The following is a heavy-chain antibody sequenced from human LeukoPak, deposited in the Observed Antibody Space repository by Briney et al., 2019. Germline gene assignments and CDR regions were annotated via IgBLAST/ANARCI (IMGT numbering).Heavy chain of an antibody. Sequence: QPGGSLRLSCAASGFTFSSYAMSWVRQAPGKGLEWVSAISGSGGSTYYADSVKGRFTISRDNAKSSLFLQMNSLRAEDTAVYYCARDGGATMVRGVATYDSWGQGTLVTVSS. D-gene: IGHD3-10*01. CDR3: ARDGGATMVRGVATYDS. CDR2: ISGSGGST. J-gene: IGHJ4*02. V-gene: IGHV3-23*01. CDR1: GFTFSSYA.